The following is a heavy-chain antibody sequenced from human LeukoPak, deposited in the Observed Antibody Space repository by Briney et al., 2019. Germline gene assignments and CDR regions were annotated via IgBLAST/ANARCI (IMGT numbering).Heavy chain of an antibody. CDR3: ARDGKDWIQLWFWFAFDI. CDR1: GYNFTGNY. J-gene: IGHJ3*02. V-gene: IGHV1-2*02. CDR2: INPNSGGT. D-gene: IGHD5-18*01. Sequence: GASVKVSCKASGYNFTGNYIHWVRQAPGQGLEWMGWINPNSGGTNYAQKFQGRVTMTRDTSISTASMELNRLRSDDTAVYYCARDGKDWIQLWFWFAFDIWGQGTMVTVSS.